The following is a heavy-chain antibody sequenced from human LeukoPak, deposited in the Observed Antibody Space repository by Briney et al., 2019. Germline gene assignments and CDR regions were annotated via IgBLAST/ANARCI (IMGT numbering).Heavy chain of an antibody. D-gene: IGHD1-26*01. CDR2: IKQDGSEK. J-gene: IGHJ4*02. CDR3: ARARAGSYLAFDY. V-gene: IGHV3-7*02. Sequence: GGSLRLSCAASGFTFSSYWMSWVRQAPGKGLEWVANIKQDGSEKYYVDSVKGRFTISRDNAKNSLYLQMNSLRAEDTAVYYCARARAGSYLAFDYWGQGTLVTVSS. CDR1: GFTFSSYW.